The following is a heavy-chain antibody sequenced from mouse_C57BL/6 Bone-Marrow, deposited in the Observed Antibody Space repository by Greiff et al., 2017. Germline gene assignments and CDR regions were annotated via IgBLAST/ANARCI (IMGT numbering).Heavy chain of an antibody. CDR3: ARGGDYSPFYAMDY. CDR2: ISYDGSN. Sequence: EVQVVESGPGLVKPSQSLSLTCSVTGYSITSGYYWNWIRQFPGNKLEWMGYISYDGSNNYNPSLKNRISITRDTSKNQFILKLNSVTTEDTATYYCARGGDYSPFYAMDYGGQGTSVTVSS. J-gene: IGHJ4*01. CDR1: GYSITSGYY. D-gene: IGHD2-12*01. V-gene: IGHV3-6*01.